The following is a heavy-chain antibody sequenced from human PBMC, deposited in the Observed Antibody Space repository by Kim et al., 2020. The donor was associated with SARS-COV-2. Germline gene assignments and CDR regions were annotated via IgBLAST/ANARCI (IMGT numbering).Heavy chain of an antibody. CDR1: GYTFTSYY. CDR2: INPSGGRT. D-gene: IGHD3-22*01. Sequence: ASVKVSCKASGYTFTSYYMHWVRQAPGQGLEWMGIINPSGGRTSYAQNFQGRVTMTRDTSTSTVYMELSSLRSEDTAVYYCARDYYDSSGYDGDYFDYWGQGTMVTVSS. V-gene: IGHV1-46*01. CDR3: ARDYYDSSGYDGDYFDY. J-gene: IGHJ4*02.